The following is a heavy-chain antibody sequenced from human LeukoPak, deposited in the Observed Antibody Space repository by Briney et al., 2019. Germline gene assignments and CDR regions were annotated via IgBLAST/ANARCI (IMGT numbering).Heavy chain of an antibody. D-gene: IGHD3-22*01. CDR2: IWTDGVT. V-gene: IGHV4-61*02. CDR1: GGSISSGNYY. Sequence: PSETLSLTCTVSGGSISSGNYYWSWIRQPAGKGLEWIGRIWTDGVTSYNPSLKSRVTISLDTSKNQFSLRLSSVTAADTAVYYCARVPYYDSQEDYWGQGTLVTVSS. CDR3: ARVPYYDSQEDY. J-gene: IGHJ4*02.